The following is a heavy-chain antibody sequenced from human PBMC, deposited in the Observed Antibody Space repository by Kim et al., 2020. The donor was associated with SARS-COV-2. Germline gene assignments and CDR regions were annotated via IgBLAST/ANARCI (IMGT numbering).Heavy chain of an antibody. CDR2: IKPSDGTI. Sequence: ASVKVSCKASGYTFINYYMHWVRQAPGQGLEWMGIIKPSDGTISYAQNLQGRVALTRDTSTNTVYLELSSLRSEDTAVYYCARDRGSSGWGAFDIWGQGTVVTVSS. V-gene: IGHV1-46*01. CDR3: ARDRGSSGWGAFDI. D-gene: IGHD6-19*01. CDR1: GYTFINYY. J-gene: IGHJ3*02.